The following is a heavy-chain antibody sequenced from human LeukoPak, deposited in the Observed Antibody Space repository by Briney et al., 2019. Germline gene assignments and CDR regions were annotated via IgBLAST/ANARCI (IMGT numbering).Heavy chain of an antibody. Sequence: GGSLRLSCAASGFTFSSYGMHWVRQAPGKGLEWVAVISYDGSNKYYADSVKGRFTISRDNSKNTLYLQMNSLRAEDTAVYYCAKWGQYYYDSSGYSAGDDYWGQGTLVTVSS. CDR3: AKWGQYYYDSSGYSAGDDY. CDR2: ISYDGSNK. V-gene: IGHV3-30*18. CDR1: GFTFSSYG. J-gene: IGHJ4*02. D-gene: IGHD3-22*01.